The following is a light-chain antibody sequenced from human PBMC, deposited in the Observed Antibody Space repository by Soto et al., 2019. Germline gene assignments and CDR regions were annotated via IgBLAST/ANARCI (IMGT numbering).Light chain of an antibody. CDR2: EVS. CDR1: SSDVGGYNY. Sequence: QSALTQPASVSGSPGQSITISCTGTSSDVGGYNYVSWYQQHPGKAPQLMIYEVSNRPSGVPNRFSGSKSGNTASLTISGLQAEDEADYYCSSYTSSSTYVFGTGTKLTVL. J-gene: IGLJ1*01. CDR3: SSYTSSSTYV. V-gene: IGLV2-14*01.